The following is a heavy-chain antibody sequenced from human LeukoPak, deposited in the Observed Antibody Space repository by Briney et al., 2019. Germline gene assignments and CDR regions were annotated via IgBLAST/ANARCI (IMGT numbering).Heavy chain of an antibody. J-gene: IGHJ4*02. Sequence: ASMKVSCKASGYTFTSYGVTWVRQAPGQGLEWLGWINAFTGHTNYAQKLQGRVTLTTDTSTSTAYMELRSLTSGDTAVYYCARTHAYSTSLLSPSFDYWGQGTLVTVSS. CDR2: INAFTGHT. CDR1: GYTFTSYG. CDR3: ARTHAYSTSLLSPSFDY. V-gene: IGHV1-18*01. D-gene: IGHD6-6*01.